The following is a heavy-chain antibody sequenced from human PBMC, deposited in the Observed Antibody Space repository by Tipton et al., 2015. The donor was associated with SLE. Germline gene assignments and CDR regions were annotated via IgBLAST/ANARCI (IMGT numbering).Heavy chain of an antibody. CDR3: ASKISIRGDAFDM. D-gene: IGHD3-16*01. J-gene: IGHJ3*02. CDR1: GGSISSSSYY. Sequence: TLSLTCTVSGGSISSSSYYWGWIRQPPGKGLEWIGSIYYSGSTYYNPSLKSRVTISVDTSKNQFSLKLSSVTAADTAVYYCASKISIRGDAFDMWGQVTMVTVSS. V-gene: IGHV4-39*07. CDR2: IYYSGST.